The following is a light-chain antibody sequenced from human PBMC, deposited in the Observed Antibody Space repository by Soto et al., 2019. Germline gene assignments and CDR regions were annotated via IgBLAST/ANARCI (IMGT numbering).Light chain of an antibody. Sequence: QPVLTQPPSVSGAPGQRVTISCTGSSSNIGAGSDVHWYLQLPGTAPKLLIYGNSHRPPGVPDRFSGSKSGTSASLAITGLQAEDEADYYCQSYDTSVSGSVFGGGTKVTVL. V-gene: IGLV1-40*01. CDR1: SSNIGAGSD. J-gene: IGLJ3*02. CDR3: QSYDTSVSGSV. CDR2: GNS.